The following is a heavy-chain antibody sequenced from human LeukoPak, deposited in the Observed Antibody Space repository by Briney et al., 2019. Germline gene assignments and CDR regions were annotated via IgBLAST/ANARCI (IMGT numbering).Heavy chain of an antibody. V-gene: IGHV4-4*02. CDR3: ATNVGKTFDR. D-gene: IGHD7-27*01. J-gene: IGHJ4*02. CDR2: IHHSGST. CDR1: GGSISSSYW. Sequence: SGTLSLTCAVSGGSISSSYWWNWVRQAPGKGLEWIGQIHHSGSTNYDPSLKSRVTISVDKSKNQFSLKLSSVTAADTAAYYCATNVGKTFDRWSQGTLVTVSS.